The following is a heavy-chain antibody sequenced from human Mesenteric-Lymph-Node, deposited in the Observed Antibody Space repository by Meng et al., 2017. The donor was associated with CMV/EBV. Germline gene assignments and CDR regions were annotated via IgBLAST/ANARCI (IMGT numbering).Heavy chain of an antibody. CDR1: GGSFSGYY. J-gene: IGHJ4*02. CDR3: ARHQRWLKSEGGFNY. CDR2: INHSGST. Sequence: VQLQKWGAGLLKPSETLSLTCAVYGGSFSGYYWSWIRQPTGKGLEWIGEINHSGSTNYNPSLKSRVTISVDTSKNQFSLKLSSVTAADTAVYYCARHQRWLKSEGGFNYWGQGTLVTVSS. V-gene: IGHV4-34*01. D-gene: IGHD4-23*01.